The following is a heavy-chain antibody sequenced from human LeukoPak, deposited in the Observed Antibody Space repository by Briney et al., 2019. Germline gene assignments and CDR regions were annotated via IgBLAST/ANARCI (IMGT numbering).Heavy chain of an antibody. CDR2: INPSGGST. J-gene: IGHJ6*02. CDR3: ARATYSYGVDYYYYYGMDV. V-gene: IGHV1-46*01. Sequence: VSVKVSCKASGYTFTSYYMHWVRQAPGQGLEWMGIINPSGGSTNYAQKLQGRVTMTRDTSTSTVYMDLSSLRSEDTAVYYCARATYSYGVDYYYYYGMDVWGHGTTVTVSS. D-gene: IGHD5-18*01. CDR1: GYTFTSYY.